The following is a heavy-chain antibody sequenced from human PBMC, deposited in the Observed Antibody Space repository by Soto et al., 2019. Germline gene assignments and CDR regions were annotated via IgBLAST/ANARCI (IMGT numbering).Heavy chain of an antibody. CDR3: AKVLIGSRWPGDYYYYYYYSMDV. V-gene: IGHV3-23*01. CDR2: ISGSGGST. CDR1: GFTFSSYA. Sequence: GGSLRLSCAASGFTFSSYAMSWVRQAPGKGLEWVSAISGSGGSTYYADSVKGRFTISRDNSKNTLCLQMNSLRAEDTAVYYCAKVLIGSRWPGDYYYYYYYSMDVWGKGTTVTVSS. D-gene: IGHD6-13*01. J-gene: IGHJ6*03.